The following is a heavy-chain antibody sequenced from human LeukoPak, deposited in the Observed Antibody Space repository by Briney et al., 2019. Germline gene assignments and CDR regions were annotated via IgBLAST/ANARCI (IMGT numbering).Heavy chain of an antibody. D-gene: IGHD3-10*01. Sequence: PSETLSLTCTVSGGSISSGSYYWSWIRQPAGKGLEWIGHIYTSGSTNYNTSFKSRVTISVDTSKNQFSLKLSSVTAADTAVYYCARGPYGSGSRWFDPWGQGTLVTVSS. V-gene: IGHV4-61*09. J-gene: IGHJ5*02. CDR3: ARGPYGSGSRWFDP. CDR1: GGSISSGSYY. CDR2: IYTSGST.